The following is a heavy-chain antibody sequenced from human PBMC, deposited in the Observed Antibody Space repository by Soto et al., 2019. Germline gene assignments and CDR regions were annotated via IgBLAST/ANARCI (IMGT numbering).Heavy chain of an antibody. CDR3: VLEDNSSPARGPSWFDP. J-gene: IGHJ5*02. Sequence: QVQLQESGPGLVEPSGTLSLTCAVSGDSINSNNWWSWVRQTPGKGLEWIGETYHSGTTNYNPSLNSRVSVSMDKTKNQFSLKFNSVTAADTAVYYCVLEDNSSPARGPSWFDPWGQGTLVTVSS. V-gene: IGHV4-4*02. D-gene: IGHD6-13*01. CDR1: GDSINSNNW. CDR2: TYHSGTT.